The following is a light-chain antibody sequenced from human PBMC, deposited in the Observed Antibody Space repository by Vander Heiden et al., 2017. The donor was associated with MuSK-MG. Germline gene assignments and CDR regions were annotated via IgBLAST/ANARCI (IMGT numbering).Light chain of an antibody. CDR3: LAWDDSLNVLV. Sequence: QSVLTQPPSASGTPGQRVTISCSGSRSTIGSNTVNWYQHLPGTSPNLLSYSNNQRPSGVPDRFSGSKSGTSASLAISGLQSEDEADYYCLAWDDSLNVLVFGGGTKLTVL. V-gene: IGLV1-44*01. CDR1: RSTIGSNT. CDR2: SNN. J-gene: IGLJ2*01.